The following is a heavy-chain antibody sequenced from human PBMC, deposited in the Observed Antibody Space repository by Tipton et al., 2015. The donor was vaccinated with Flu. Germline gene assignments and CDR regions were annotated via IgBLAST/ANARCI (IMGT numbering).Heavy chain of an antibody. V-gene: IGHV4-61*02. D-gene: IGHD6-19*01. CDR2: IFTTGST. Sequence: TLSLTCSVSGASLSSGYSYWSWVRQPAGKGLEWIGRIFTTGSTNYNPSLKSRVTISVDTSKNQFSLTLSSVTAADTAVYYCAGAPTTAVAYIWGQGTLVTVSS. J-gene: IGHJ4*02. CDR1: GASLSSGYSY. CDR3: AGAPTTAVAYI.